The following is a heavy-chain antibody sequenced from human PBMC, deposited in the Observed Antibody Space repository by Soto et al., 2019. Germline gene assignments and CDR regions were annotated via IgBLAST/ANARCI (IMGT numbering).Heavy chain of an antibody. Sequence: PGGSLRLSCAASGFTFSTYAMSWVRQAPGKGLEWVSAISDSGSSTYYADSVKARFTISRDNSKNTLYLQMDGLRVEDTAIYYCAPRLDHNRVEFDYWGQGTLVTVSS. J-gene: IGHJ4*02. V-gene: IGHV3-23*01. CDR3: APRLDHNRVEFDY. D-gene: IGHD1-1*01. CDR1: GFTFSTYA. CDR2: ISDSGSST.